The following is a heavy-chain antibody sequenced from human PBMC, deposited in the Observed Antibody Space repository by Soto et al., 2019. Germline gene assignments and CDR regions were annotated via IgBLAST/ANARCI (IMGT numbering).Heavy chain of an antibody. D-gene: IGHD6-13*01. J-gene: IGHJ4*02. CDR2: IHPGDSHT. CDR3: ARHVQSSRWSHFDN. V-gene: IGHV5-51*01. CDR1: GYNFNTWW. Sequence: EVQLVQSGAEVRKPGESLRISCKGSGYNFNTWWIGWLRQMPGKGLEWMGIIHPGDSHTGYSPSFQGQVTMSTDNSISTAYLQWSSLKASDTAMYYCARHVQSSRWSHFDNWGQGTLVTVSS.